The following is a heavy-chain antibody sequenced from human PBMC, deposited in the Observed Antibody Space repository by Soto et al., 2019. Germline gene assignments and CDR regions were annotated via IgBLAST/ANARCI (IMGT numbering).Heavy chain of an antibody. CDR1: GFTFSSYS. CDR3: ARDRAPDGMDV. CDR2: ISSSSSYI. J-gene: IGHJ6*02. V-gene: IGHV3-21*01. Sequence: PGGSLRLSCAASGFTFSSYSMNWARQAPGKGLEWVSSISSSSSYIYYADSVKGRFTISRDNAKNSLYLQMNSLRAEDTAVYYCARDRAPDGMDVWGQGTTVTVYS.